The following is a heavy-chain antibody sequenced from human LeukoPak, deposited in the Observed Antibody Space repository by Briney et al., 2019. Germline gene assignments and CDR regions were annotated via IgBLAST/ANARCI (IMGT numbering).Heavy chain of an antibody. J-gene: IGHJ6*02. V-gene: IGHV4-34*01. D-gene: IGHD4-17*01. CDR2: INHSGST. CDR3: ARGPRLRLSPKGFNYYYYGMDV. CDR1: GGSFSGYY. Sequence: PSETLSLTCAVYGGSFSGYYWSWIRQPPGKGLEWIGEINHSGSTNYNPSLKSRVTISVDTSKNQFSLKLSSVTAADTAVYYCARGPRLRLSPKGFNYYYYGMDVWGQGTTVTVSS.